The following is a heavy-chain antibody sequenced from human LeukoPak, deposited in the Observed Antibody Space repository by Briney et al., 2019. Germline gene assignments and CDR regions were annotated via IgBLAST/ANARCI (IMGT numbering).Heavy chain of an antibody. J-gene: IGHJ6*03. CDR1: GFTFSSYA. Sequence: QPGGSLRLSCAASGFTFSSYAMHWVRQAPGKGLEWGAVISYDGSNKYYADSVKGRFTISRDNSKNTLYLQMNSLRAEDTAVYYCAKGIAVAERNYYYYMDVWGKGTTVTISS. D-gene: IGHD6-19*01. CDR3: AKGIAVAERNYYYYMDV. V-gene: IGHV3-30*04. CDR2: ISYDGSNK.